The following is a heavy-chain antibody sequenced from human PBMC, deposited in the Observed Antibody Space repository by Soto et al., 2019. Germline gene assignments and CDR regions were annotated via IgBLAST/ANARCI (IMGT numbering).Heavy chain of an antibody. D-gene: IGHD2-21*01. CDR1: GYSFISYW. CDR2: IDPSDSYT. Sequence: GESLKISCKGSGYSFISYWISWVRQMPGKGLEWMGRIDPSDSYTNYSPSFQGHVTISADKSVSTAYLQWSSLKASDTAMYYCARQSVMATLDVDVWGQGTTVTVSS. CDR3: ARQSVMATLDVDV. J-gene: IGHJ6*02. V-gene: IGHV5-10-1*01.